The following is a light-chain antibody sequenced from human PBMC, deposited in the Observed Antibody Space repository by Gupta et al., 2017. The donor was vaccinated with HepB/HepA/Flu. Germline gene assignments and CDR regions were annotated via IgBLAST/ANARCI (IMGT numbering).Light chain of an antibody. V-gene: IGLV2-8*01. CDR3: SSYAGSNNVV. CDR1: RSDVGVYNH. CDR2: EVN. J-gene: IGLJ2*01. Sequence: QSALTQPPSASGSPGQSVTISCTGTRSDVGVYNHVSWYQQHPGTAPKLMIFEVNQRPSGVPDRFSGSKSGNTASLTVSGLQADDEANYYCSSYAGSNNVVFGGGTKLTVL.